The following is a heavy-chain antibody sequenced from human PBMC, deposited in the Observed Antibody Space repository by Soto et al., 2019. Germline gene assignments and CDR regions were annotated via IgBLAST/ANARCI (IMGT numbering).Heavy chain of an antibody. Sequence: QVQLQQWGAGLLKPSETLSLTCAVYGGSFSGYYWSWIRQPPGKGLEWIGEINHSGSTNYNPSLKSRVNISVDTSTNQFSLKLSSVTAADTAVYYCASGSADYDFWSGYYTHFDYWGQGTLVTVSS. J-gene: IGHJ4*02. CDR2: INHSGST. V-gene: IGHV4-34*01. CDR1: GGSFSGYY. D-gene: IGHD3-3*01. CDR3: ASGSADYDFWSGYYTHFDY.